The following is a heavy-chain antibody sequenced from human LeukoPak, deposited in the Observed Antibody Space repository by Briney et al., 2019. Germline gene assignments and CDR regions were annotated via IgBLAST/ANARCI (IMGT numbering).Heavy chain of an antibody. CDR1: GASISSGDYY. CDR3: AREPRIAAAGTPFDY. V-gene: IGHV4-30-4*08. D-gene: IGHD6-13*01. Sequence: SETMSLTCTVSGASISSGDYYWSWIRQPPGKGLEWIGYIYYSGSTYYNPSLKSRVTISVDTSKNQFSLKLSSVTAADTAVYYCAREPRIAAAGTPFDYWAQGTLVTVSS. J-gene: IGHJ4*02. CDR2: IYYSGST.